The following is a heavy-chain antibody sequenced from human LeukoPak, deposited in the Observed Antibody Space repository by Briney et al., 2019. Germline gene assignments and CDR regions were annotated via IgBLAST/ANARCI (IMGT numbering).Heavy chain of an antibody. CDR1: GGSISSGSYY. D-gene: IGHD3-10*01. CDR2: IYTSGST. CDR3: ARDYYGSGSYYV. J-gene: IGHJ4*02. Sequence: KSSETLSLTCTVSGGSISSGSYYWSWIRQPAGKGLEWIGRIYTSGSTNYNPSLKSRVTISVDTSKNQFSLKLSSVTAADTAVYYCARDYYGSGSYYVWGQGTLVTVSS. V-gene: IGHV4-61*02.